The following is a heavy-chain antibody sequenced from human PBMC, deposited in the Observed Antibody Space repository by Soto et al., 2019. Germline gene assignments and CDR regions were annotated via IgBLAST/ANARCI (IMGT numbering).Heavy chain of an antibody. V-gene: IGHV1-18*04. CDR1: GYTFTSYG. D-gene: IGHD1-26*01. CDR3: AKGGGSARDFDY. Sequence: ASVKVSCKASGYTFTSYGISWVRQAPGQGLEWMGWISAYNGNTNYAQKLQGRVTMTTDTSTSTAYMELRSLRSEDTSVYDCAKGGGSARDFDYWGQGALVTSPQ. J-gene: IGHJ4*02. CDR2: ISAYNGNT.